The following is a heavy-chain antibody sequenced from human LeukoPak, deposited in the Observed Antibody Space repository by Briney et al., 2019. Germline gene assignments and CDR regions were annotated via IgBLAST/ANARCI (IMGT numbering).Heavy chain of an antibody. Sequence: GGSLRLSCTASGFTFSNYEMNWVRQAPGKGLEWVSHISSSGDTMYYAASVKGRFTISRDNAQNSLFLQMNSLRAEDTAVYYCARGGRIDGMDVWGQGSTVTVSS. CDR3: ARGGRIDGMDV. J-gene: IGHJ6*02. V-gene: IGHV3-48*03. CDR1: GFTFSNYE. D-gene: IGHD5-24*01. CDR2: ISSSGDTM.